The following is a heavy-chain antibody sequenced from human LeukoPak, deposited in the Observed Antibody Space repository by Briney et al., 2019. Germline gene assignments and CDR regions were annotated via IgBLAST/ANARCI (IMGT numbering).Heavy chain of an antibody. CDR1: GGSFSGYY. V-gene: IGHV4-34*01. J-gene: IGHJ4*02. CDR3: ARGQGYCSGGSCYFGY. D-gene: IGHD2-15*01. Sequence: PSETLSLTCAVYGGSFSGYYWSWIRQPPGEGLEWIGEINHSGSTNYNPSLKSRVTISVDTSKNQFSLKLSSVTAADTAVYYCARGQGYCSGGSCYFGYWGQGTLVTVSS. CDR2: INHSGST.